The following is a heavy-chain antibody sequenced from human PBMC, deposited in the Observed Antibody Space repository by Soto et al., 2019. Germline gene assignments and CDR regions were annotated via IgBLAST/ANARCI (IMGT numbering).Heavy chain of an antibody. J-gene: IGHJ4*02. CDR2: ISPGNGAT. CDR1: GYIFTTYY. V-gene: IGHV1-46*01. CDR3: AREPPGATDGFDY. Sequence: QVQLVQSGAEVKRPGASVKVSCKTSGYIFTTYYIHWVRQAPGQGLEWMGMISPGNGATNYAREFQGRVTMTRDTSTSTVYMELSSLRSEDTAVYYCAREPPGATDGFDYWGQGTLVTVSS. D-gene: IGHD2-8*01.